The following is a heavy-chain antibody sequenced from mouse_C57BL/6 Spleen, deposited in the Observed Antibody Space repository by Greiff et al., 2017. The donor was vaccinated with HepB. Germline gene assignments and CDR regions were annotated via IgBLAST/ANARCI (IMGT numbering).Heavy chain of an antibody. V-gene: IGHV1-82*01. J-gene: IGHJ2*01. CDR2: IYPGDGDT. Sequence: VQRVESGPELVKPGASVKISCKASGYAFSSSWMNWVKQRPGKGLEWIGRIYPGDGDTNYNGKFKGKATLTADKSSSTAYMQLSSLTSEDSAVYFCARLGRVRGDYWGQGTTLTVSS. CDR1: GYAFSSSW. D-gene: IGHD4-1*01. CDR3: ARLGRVRGDY.